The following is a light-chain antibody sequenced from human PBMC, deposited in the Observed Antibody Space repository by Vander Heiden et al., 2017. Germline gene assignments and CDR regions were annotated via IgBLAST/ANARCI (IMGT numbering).Light chain of an antibody. CDR1: SSYVGSYNL. V-gene: IGLV2-23*02. Sequence: QSALTQPASLSGSPGQSITISCTGTSSYVGSYNLVSWYQQHPGKAPKLMIYEVSKRPSGVSNRFSGSKSGNTASLTISGLQAEDEADYYCCSYAGSTTVVFGGGTKLTVL. CDR3: CSYAGSTTVV. CDR2: EVS. J-gene: IGLJ2*01.